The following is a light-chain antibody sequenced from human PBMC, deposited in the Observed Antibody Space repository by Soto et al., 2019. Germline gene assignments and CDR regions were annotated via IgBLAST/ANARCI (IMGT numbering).Light chain of an antibody. CDR3: QKYNSAPPLT. V-gene: IGKV1-27*01. CDR1: QGIRNY. J-gene: IGKJ4*01. Sequence: DIQMTQSPSSLSASVGDRVNITCRASQGIRNYLAWYQQKPGKVPTLLIYAASTLQSGVPSRFGGSGSGTAFTLTISSLQPEDVATYYCQKYNSAPPLTFGGGTKVEIK. CDR2: AAS.